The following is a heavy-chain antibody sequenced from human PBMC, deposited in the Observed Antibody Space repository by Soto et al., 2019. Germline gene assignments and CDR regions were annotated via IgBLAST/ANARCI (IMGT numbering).Heavy chain of an antibody. CDR1: GGSISSYY. CDR3: ARDRDYGDYSRFAP. V-gene: IGHV4-59*01. Sequence: QVQLQESGPGLVKPSETLSLTCTVSGGSISSYYWSWIRQPPGKGLEWIGYIYYSGSTNYNPSLKSRVTISVDTSKNQFSLKLSSLTAADTAVYYCARDRDYGDYSRFAPWGQGTLVTVSS. CDR2: IYYSGST. D-gene: IGHD4-17*01. J-gene: IGHJ5*02.